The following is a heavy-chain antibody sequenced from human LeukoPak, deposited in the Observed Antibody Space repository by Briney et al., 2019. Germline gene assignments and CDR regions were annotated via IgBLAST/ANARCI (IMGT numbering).Heavy chain of an antibody. Sequence: PGGSLRLSCAAPGFTFSTYWMTWVRQAPGKGLEWVAFIRYDGSNRYYADSVKGRFTISRDNSKNTLYLQMNSPRLEDTAVYYCAKLGIGTMDYWGQGTLVAVSS. D-gene: IGHD1-1*01. J-gene: IGHJ4*02. CDR1: GFTFSTYW. CDR2: IRYDGSNR. CDR3: AKLGIGTMDY. V-gene: IGHV3-30*02.